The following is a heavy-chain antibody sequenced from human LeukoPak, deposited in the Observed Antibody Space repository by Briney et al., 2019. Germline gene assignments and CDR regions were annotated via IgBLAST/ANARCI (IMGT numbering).Heavy chain of an antibody. V-gene: IGHV4-34*01. CDR2: INHSGST. Sequence: SETLSLTCAVYGGSFSGYYWSWIRQPPGKGLEWIGEINHSGSTNYNPSLKSRVTISVDTSKNQFSLKLSSVTAADTAVYYCASSYGSGSFWYWGQGTLVTVPS. D-gene: IGHD3-10*01. J-gene: IGHJ4*02. CDR3: ASSYGSGSFWY. CDR1: GGSFSGYY.